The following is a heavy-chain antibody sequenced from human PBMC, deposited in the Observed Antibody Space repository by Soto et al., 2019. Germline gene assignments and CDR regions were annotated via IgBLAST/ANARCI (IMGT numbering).Heavy chain of an antibody. CDR2: IIPIFGTA. V-gene: IGHV1-69*12. CDR3: ARVPYGGNEGGYFDY. CDR1: GGTFSSYA. J-gene: IGHJ4*02. Sequence: QVQLVQSGAEVKKPGSSVKVSCKASGGTFSSYAISWVRQAPGQGLEWMGGIIPIFGTANYAQKFQGRVTIXXDXSKXAAYMELSSLRSEDTAVYYCARVPYGGNEGGYFDYWGQGTLVTVSS. D-gene: IGHD2-15*01.